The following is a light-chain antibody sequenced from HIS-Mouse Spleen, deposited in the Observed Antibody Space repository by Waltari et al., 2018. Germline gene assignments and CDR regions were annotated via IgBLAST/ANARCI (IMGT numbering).Light chain of an antibody. Sequence: SYELTQPPSVSVSPGQTARITCSGDALPKQYAYWYQQKPGQAPVLVIYKDSERTAGIPEQLSGSSSGTTVTLTISGVQAEDEADYYCQSADSSGTYVFGTGTKVTVL. CDR2: KDS. CDR3: QSADSSGTYV. CDR1: ALPKQY. V-gene: IGLV3-25*03. J-gene: IGLJ1*01.